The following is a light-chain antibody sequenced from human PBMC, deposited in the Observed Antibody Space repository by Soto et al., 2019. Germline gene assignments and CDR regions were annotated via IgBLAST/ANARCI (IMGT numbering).Light chain of an antibody. J-gene: IGKJ3*01. V-gene: IGKV1-39*01. CDR1: RSISNY. CDR3: QQSYTAPHT. CDR2: GAS. Sequence: DIQMTQSPSSLSASVGDAVSLTCRASRSISNYLNWYQQKPGRAPKLLISGASSLQRGVPSRFSGSGSGTTFTLTITRLHPDDFAIYLSQQSYTAPHTFGPGTKVEI.